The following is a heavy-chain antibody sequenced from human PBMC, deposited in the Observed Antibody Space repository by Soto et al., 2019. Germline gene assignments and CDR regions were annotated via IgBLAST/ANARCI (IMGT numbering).Heavy chain of an antibody. V-gene: IGHV3-30*18. J-gene: IGHJ5*02. Sequence: HPGGSLRLSCAASGFTFSIYGMHWVRQSPGKGLEWVAVISYDGSNKYYADSVKGRFTISRDNSKKTLYLQMKSLRAEDTAVYYCEKNWFDPWGQGTLVTVSS. CDR1: GFTFSIYG. CDR3: EKNWFDP. CDR2: ISYDGSNK.